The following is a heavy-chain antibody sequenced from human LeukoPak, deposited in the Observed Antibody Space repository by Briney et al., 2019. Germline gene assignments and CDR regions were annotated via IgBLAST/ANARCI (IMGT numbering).Heavy chain of an antibody. CDR3: ARGPTYYYDSSGYYYY. V-gene: IGHV3-23*01. D-gene: IGHD3-22*01. CDR1: GFTFSSYA. J-gene: IGHJ4*02. CDR2: ISGSGDT. Sequence: GGSLRLSCAASGFTFSSYAMSWVRQAPGKGLEWVSSISGSGDTHYADSVEGRFTISRDNSKNTLYLQMNSLRAEDTAVYYCARGPTYYYDSSGYYYYWGQGTLVTVSS.